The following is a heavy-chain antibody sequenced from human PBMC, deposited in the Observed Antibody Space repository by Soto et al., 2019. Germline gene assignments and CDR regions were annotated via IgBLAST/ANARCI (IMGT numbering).Heavy chain of an antibody. D-gene: IGHD3-3*01. Sequence: QVQLQPWGAGLLKPSETLSLTCAVYGGSFSGYYWSWIRQPPGKGLEWIGEINHSGSTNYNPSLKCRVTISVDTSMNQFALKMRSVAAADTAVYYWARGRGRPHPYEFWSGYASNRGRDYWGQGSLVAVSS. CDR1: GGSFSGYY. CDR2: INHSGST. J-gene: IGHJ4*02. CDR3: ARGRGRPHPYEFWSGYASNRGRDY. V-gene: IGHV4-34*01.